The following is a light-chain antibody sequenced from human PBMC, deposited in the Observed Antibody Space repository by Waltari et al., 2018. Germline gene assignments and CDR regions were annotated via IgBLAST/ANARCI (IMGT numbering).Light chain of an antibody. CDR3: CSYAGNSALI. Sequence: QSALTQPASVSGSPGQSITLSCTGTSSDVGSYNLVSWYQQHPGKAPKLMIYEDTKRPSGVSNRFSGSKSGNTASLTISGLQAEDEADYSCCSYAGNSALIFGGGTKLTVL. V-gene: IGLV2-23*01. CDR2: EDT. CDR1: SSDVGSYNL. J-gene: IGLJ2*01.